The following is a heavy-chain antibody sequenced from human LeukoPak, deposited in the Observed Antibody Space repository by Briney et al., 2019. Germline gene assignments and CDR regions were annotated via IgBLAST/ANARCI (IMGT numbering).Heavy chain of an antibody. CDR1: GGSISSSTNW. CDR2: IYHSGGT. CDR3: PTNAYYCMDV. Sequence: SGTLSLTCAVSGGSISSSTNWWSWVRQPPGKGLEWIGEIYHSGGTNYNPSLKSRITISVDRSQNQFSLKVNSLTAADTAVYYCPTNAYYCMDVWGKGTTVTVSS. V-gene: IGHV4-4*02. J-gene: IGHJ6*03.